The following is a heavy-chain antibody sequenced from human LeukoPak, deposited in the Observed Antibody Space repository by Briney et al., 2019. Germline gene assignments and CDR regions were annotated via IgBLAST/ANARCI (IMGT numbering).Heavy chain of an antibody. V-gene: IGHV3-23*01. J-gene: IGHJ5*01. D-gene: IGHD3-16*01. CDR1: GFTFSIYA. Sequence: GGSLRLSCAASGFTFSIYAMSWVRRAPGKGREWVSAISGSGGSTYYADSVKRRFTISRDNSKNTLYLQMNSLRAEGPAVNYRAEAPFLRWFDPWGQGTLVTVSS. CDR2: ISGSGGST. CDR3: AEAPFLRWFDP.